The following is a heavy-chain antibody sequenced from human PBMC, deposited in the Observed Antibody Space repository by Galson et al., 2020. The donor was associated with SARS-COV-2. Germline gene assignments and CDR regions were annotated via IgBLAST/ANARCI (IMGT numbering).Heavy chain of an antibody. CDR1: GVSITAYGYY. Sequence: SQTLSLTCSVSGVSITAYGYYWGWIRQSPGKGLEWIASIHYTGITDYNPSLTSRVTIFLDRPENQVSLKVASVIAEDTAVYYCARRRDDYGNYYDYWGQGSLVTVS. D-gene: IGHD4-17*01. CDR2: IHYTGIT. CDR3: ARRRDDYGNYYDY. J-gene: IGHJ4*02. V-gene: IGHV4-39*01.